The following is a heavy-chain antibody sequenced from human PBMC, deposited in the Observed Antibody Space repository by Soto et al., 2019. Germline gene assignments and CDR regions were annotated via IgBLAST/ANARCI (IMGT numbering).Heavy chain of an antibody. J-gene: IGHJ6*03. CDR1: GDSMADSY. V-gene: IGHV4-59*08. Sequence: SETLCLTCSVSGDSMADSYGSWIRLLPGKGLEWVGYIYYSGSTSYNPSLRRRVIMSVDTSKRQFSLQLKSVTAADTAIYYCARTVLGPDILADQFVDYYYYMDVWGQGTTVTVSS. D-gene: IGHD3-9*01. CDR3: ARTVLGPDILADQFVDYYYYMDV. CDR2: IYYSGST.